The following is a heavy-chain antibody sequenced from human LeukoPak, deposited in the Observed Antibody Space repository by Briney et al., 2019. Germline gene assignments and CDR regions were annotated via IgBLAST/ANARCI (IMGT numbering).Heavy chain of an antibody. CDR2: IYYNGNT. CDR3: ARNQAVAANRGASDV. V-gene: IGHV4-28*01. J-gene: IGHJ3*01. CDR1: GYSISSNNW. Sequence: SETLSFTCAVSGYSISSNNWWAWVRQPPGKGLEWIGYIYYNGNTYYNPYNPSLTSRVTMSVDTSKNQFSLKLDSVTEIDTAMYYCARNQAVAANRGASDVWGQGTMVTVSS. D-gene: IGHD6-19*01.